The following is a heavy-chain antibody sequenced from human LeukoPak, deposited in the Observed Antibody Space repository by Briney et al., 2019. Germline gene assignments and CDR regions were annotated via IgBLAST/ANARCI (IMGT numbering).Heavy chain of an antibody. Sequence: PGGSLRLSCAASGFTFSSYAMSWVRQAPGKGLEWVSAISGSGGSTYYADSVKGRFTISRDNSKNTLYLQMNSLSAEDTAVYYCAKSLLLWDCFDIWGQGTMVTVPS. D-gene: IGHD3-10*01. V-gene: IGHV3-23*01. J-gene: IGHJ3*02. CDR3: AKSLLLWDCFDI. CDR2: ISGSGGST. CDR1: GFTFSSYA.